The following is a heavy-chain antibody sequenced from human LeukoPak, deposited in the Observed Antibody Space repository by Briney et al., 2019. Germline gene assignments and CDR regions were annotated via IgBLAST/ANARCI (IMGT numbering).Heavy chain of an antibody. CDR1: GFTFSDYY. J-gene: IGHJ6*02. Sequence: GGSLRLSCAASGFTFSDYYMSWIRQAPGKGLEWVSYISSSGSTIYYADSVKGRFTISRDNAKNSLYLQMNSLRAEDTAVYYCARGALSSPLYYYYYGMDVWGQGTTVTVSS. CDR3: ARGALSSPLYYYYYGMDV. V-gene: IGHV3-11*04. CDR2: ISSSGSTI. D-gene: IGHD6-13*01.